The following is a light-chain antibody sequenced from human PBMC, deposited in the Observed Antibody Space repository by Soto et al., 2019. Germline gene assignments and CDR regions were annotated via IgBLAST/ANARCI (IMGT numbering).Light chain of an antibody. Sequence: NFMLTQPHSVSESPGKTVTISCTRSSGSIASNYVQWYRQRPGSSPTTVIYEGSQRPSGVPERLSGSIDTSSNSASPTISGLRAEDEADYYCQSYDSRKRVRVFGGGTKPTVL. V-gene: IGLV6-57*01. CDR3: QSYDSRKRVRV. CDR2: EGS. CDR1: SGSIASNY. J-gene: IGLJ3*02.